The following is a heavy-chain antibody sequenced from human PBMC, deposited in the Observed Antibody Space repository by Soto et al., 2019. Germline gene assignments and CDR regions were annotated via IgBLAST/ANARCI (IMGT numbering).Heavy chain of an antibody. V-gene: IGHV4-31*03. CDR3: ARVVGGSSGYYYYFDY. CDR2: TYYSGST. D-gene: IGHD3-22*01. J-gene: IGHJ4*02. Sequence: SETLSLTCTVSGGSISSGGYYWTWIRQHPGKGLEWIGYTYYSGSTYYNPSLKSRVTVSVDTSKNQFSLKLSSVTAADTAVYYCARVVGGSSGYYYYFDYWGQGTLVTVSS. CDR1: GGSISSGGYY.